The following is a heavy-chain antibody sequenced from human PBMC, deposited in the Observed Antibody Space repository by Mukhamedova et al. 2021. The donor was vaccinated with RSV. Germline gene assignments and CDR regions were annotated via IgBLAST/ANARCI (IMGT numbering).Heavy chain of an antibody. CDR2: ISSGGTGT. J-gene: IGHJ4*02. CDR3: AKDWRLDY. V-gene: IGHV3-23*01. Sequence: VSDISSGGTGTHYADSVKGRFTISRDNSKNTLYLQMNSLRAEDTAVYYCAKDWRLDYCGQGALVTVSS.